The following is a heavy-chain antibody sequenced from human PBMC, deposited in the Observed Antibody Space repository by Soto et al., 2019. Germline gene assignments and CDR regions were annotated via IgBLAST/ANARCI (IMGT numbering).Heavy chain of an antibody. V-gene: IGHV4-34*01. CDR1: GGSFSGYY. J-gene: IGHJ5*02. CDR3: ARDPYSSSWYRTNNWFDP. D-gene: IGHD6-13*01. CDR2: INHSGST. Sequence: SETLSLTCAVYGGSFSGYYWSWIRQPPGKGLEWIGEINHSGSTNYNPSLKSRVTISVDTSKNQFSLKLSSVTAADTAVYYCARDPYSSSWYRTNNWFDPWGQGTLVNVSS.